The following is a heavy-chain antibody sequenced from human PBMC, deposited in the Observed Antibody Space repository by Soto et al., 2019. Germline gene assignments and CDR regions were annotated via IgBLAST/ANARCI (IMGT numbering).Heavy chain of an antibody. J-gene: IGHJ6*02. V-gene: IGHV3-30*03. CDR3: ARVADTMIVVEIYYYYGMDV. CDR1: GFIFSSYG. Sequence: AGGSLRLSCAASGFIFSSYGMHWVRQAPGKGLEWVAVISYDGSNKYYADSVKGRFTISRDNSKNTLYLQMNSLRAEDTAVYYCARVADTMIVVEIYYYYGMDVWGQGTTVTVSS. CDR2: ISYDGSNK. D-gene: IGHD3-22*01.